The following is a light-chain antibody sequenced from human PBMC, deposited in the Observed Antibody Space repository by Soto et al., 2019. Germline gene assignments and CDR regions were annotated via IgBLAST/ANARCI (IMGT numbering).Light chain of an antibody. CDR1: QSVGSN. Sequence: EIVMTQSPVTLSVSPGERATLSCRASQSVGSNLAWYQQKPGQAPRLLLYGASTRATGIPGRFSGSGSGTEFTLTITSLQSEDFAVYYCQQYNNWPPLTFGGGTKVEIK. CDR3: QQYNNWPPLT. CDR2: GAS. V-gene: IGKV3-15*01. J-gene: IGKJ4*01.